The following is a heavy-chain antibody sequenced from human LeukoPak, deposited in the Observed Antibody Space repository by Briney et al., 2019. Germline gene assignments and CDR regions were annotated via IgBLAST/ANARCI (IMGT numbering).Heavy chain of an antibody. CDR1: GFIFSSYG. Sequence: GGALRLSCAASGFIFSSYGMHWVRQAPGKGLEWVAFIRSDGSTKFYADSVKGRFTISRGNSKNTLYLQINSLRGEDTAVYYCAKDEVTSTSQQQLAWYVDYWGQGTLVTVSS. CDR2: IRSDGSTK. D-gene: IGHD6-13*01. J-gene: IGHJ4*02. CDR3: AKDEVTSTSQQQLAWYVDY. V-gene: IGHV3-30*02.